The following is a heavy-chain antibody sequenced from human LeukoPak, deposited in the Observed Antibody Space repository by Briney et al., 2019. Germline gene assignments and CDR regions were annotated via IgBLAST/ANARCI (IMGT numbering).Heavy chain of an antibody. D-gene: IGHD4-17*01. CDR2: IYYSGST. V-gene: IGHV4-59*01. Sequence: SETLSLTCTVSGGSISSYCWSWIRQPPGKGLEWIGYIYYSGSTNYNPSLKSRVTISVDTSKNQFSLKLSSVTAADTAVYYCARLKVTTSTFWFDPWGQGTLVTVSS. CDR1: GGSISSYC. J-gene: IGHJ5*02. CDR3: ARLKVTTSTFWFDP.